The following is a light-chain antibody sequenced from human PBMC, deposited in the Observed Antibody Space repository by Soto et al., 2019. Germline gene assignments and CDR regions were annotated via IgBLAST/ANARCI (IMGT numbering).Light chain of an antibody. CDR3: QQYNNWPPIT. CDR1: QSISSN. J-gene: IGKJ5*01. V-gene: IGKV3-15*01. CDR2: GAS. Sequence: EVVMTQSPGTLSVSPGESVTLSCRASQSISSNLAWYQQKPGQAPRLLMYGASTRATGIPARFSGSGSGTEFTLTISSLQSEDFAVYYCQQYNNWPPITFGHGTRLEIK.